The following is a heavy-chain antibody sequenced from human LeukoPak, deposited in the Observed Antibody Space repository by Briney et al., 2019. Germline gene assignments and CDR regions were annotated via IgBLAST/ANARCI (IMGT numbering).Heavy chain of an antibody. V-gene: IGHV1-18*01. J-gene: IGHJ4*02. CDR2: ISAYNGNT. Sequence: ASVKVSCKASGYTFTSYGISWVRQAPGQGLECMGWISAYNGNTNYAQKLQGRVTMTTDTSTSTAYMELRSLRSDDAAVYYCAREGYCTNGVCYGGEYYFDYWGQGTLVTVSS. D-gene: IGHD2-8*01. CDR3: AREGYCTNGVCYGGEYYFDY. CDR1: GYTFTSYG.